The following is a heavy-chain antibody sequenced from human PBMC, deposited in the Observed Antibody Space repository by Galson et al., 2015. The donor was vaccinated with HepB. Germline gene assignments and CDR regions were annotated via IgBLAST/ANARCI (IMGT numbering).Heavy chain of an antibody. CDR1: GGTFSSYT. Sequence: SVKVSCKASGGTFSSYTISWVRQAPGQGLEWMGRIIPILGIANYAQKFQGRVTITADKSTSTAYMELSSLRSEDTAVYYCASEGAAAGMDRGMDVWGQGTTVTVSS. J-gene: IGHJ6*02. CDR2: IIPILGIA. V-gene: IGHV1-69*02. D-gene: IGHD6-13*01. CDR3: ASEGAAAGMDRGMDV.